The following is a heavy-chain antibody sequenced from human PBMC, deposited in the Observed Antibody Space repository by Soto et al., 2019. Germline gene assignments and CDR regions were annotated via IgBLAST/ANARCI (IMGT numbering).Heavy chain of an antibody. CDR2: ISISGTTI. Sequence: QVRLVESGGGMVKPGGSLRLSCAASGFTLSDYNMTWIRQAPGKGLEWVSDISISGTTIRYADSVRGRFTISRDNAKNSLWLQMNTLRAENTAVYYCSRFRGDGYYTFWGQGTLVTVSS. CDR1: GFTLSDYN. J-gene: IGHJ4*02. CDR3: SRFRGDGYYTF. V-gene: IGHV3-11*01. D-gene: IGHD3-3*01.